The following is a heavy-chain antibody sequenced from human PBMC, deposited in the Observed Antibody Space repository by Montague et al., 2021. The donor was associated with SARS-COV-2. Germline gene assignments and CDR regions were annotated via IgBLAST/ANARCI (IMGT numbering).Heavy chain of an antibody. Sequence: SETLSLTCTVSGVSVTDYYWSWIRQPPGKGLEWVGDVLHNKGTNFNPSLKSRVAISVDTSKNQFSLRLTSVTAADTAFYYCVRRPHYDGLNGPPDFWGQGTLVTVSS. CDR2: VLHNKGT. CDR3: VRRPHYDGLNGPPDF. CDR1: GVSVTDYY. D-gene: IGHD3-9*01. V-gene: IGHV4-59*08. J-gene: IGHJ4*02.